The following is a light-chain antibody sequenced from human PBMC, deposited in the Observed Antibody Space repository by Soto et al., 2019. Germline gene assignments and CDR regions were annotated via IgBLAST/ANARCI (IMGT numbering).Light chain of an antibody. CDR3: QQYGSSPPIT. CDR2: GAS. CDR1: QSVSSSY. J-gene: IGKJ5*01. V-gene: IGKV3-20*01. Sequence: IVLTHAPGTLSLYPGERATLSCRASQSVSSSYLAWYQQKPGQAPRLLIYGASSRATGIPDRFSGSGSGTDFTLTISRLEPEDFAVYYCQQYGSSPPITFGQGTRLEIK.